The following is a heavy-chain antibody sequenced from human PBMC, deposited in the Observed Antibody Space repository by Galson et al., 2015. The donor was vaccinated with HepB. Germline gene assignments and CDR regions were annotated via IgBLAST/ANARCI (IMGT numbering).Heavy chain of an antibody. Sequence: SLRLSCAASGFTFSSYAMSWVRQAPGKGLEWVSAISGSGGSTYYADSVKGRFTISRDYSKNTLYLQMDSLRVEDTAVYYCAKDRAESRGGSGSYHYWGQGTLVTVSS. D-gene: IGHD3-10*01. CDR3: AKDRAESRGGSGSYHY. CDR1: GFTFSSYA. CDR2: ISGSGGST. V-gene: IGHV3-23*01. J-gene: IGHJ4*02.